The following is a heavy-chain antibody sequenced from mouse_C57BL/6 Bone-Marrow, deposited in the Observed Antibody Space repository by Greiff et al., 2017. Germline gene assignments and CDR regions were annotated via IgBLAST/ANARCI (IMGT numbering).Heavy chain of an antibody. D-gene: IGHD1-1*01. V-gene: IGHV1-9*01. CDR1: GYTFTGYW. CDR3: ASEGGYYGSSWPY. J-gene: IGHJ3*01. Sequence: VQLQQSGAELMKPGASVKLSCTATGYTFTGYWIEWVKQRPGHGLEWIGAIFPGSGSTNYNEKFKGKATFTADTSSNTAYMQHSSLTTEDSAIYYGASEGGYYGSSWPYWGQGTLVTVSA. CDR2: IFPGSGST.